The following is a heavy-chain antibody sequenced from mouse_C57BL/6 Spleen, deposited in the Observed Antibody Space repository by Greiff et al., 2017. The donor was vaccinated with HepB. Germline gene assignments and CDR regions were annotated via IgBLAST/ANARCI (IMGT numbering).Heavy chain of an antibody. CDR3: ARVGYGSSYWYFDV. CDR1: GYAFSSSW. J-gene: IGHJ1*03. CDR2: IYPGDGDT. V-gene: IGHV1-82*01. D-gene: IGHD1-1*01. Sequence: VQLQQSGPELVKPGASVKISCKASGYAFSSSWMNWVKQRPGKGLEWIGRIYPGDGDTNYNGKFKGKATLTADKSSSTAYMQLSSLTSEDSAVYFCARVGYGSSYWYFDVWGTGTTVTVSS.